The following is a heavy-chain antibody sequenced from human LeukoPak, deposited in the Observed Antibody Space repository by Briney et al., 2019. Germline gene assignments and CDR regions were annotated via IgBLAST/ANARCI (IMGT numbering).Heavy chain of an antibody. V-gene: IGHV3-48*03. Sequence: GGSLRLSCGASGFTFNSYEMIWVRQAPGKGLEWFSYISSSGSTIYYADSVKGRFTISRDNAKNSLYLQMNSLRAEDTAVYYCARTKRWLQPYYFDYWGQGTLVTVSS. J-gene: IGHJ4*02. CDR1: GFTFNSYE. CDR2: ISSSGSTI. D-gene: IGHD5-24*01. CDR3: ARTKRWLQPYYFDY.